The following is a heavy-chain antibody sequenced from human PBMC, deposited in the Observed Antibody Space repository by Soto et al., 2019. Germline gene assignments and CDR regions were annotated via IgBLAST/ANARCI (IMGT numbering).Heavy chain of an antibody. V-gene: IGHV3-23*01. CDR1: GFNFSSYA. D-gene: IGHD6-13*01. Sequence: EVQLLESGGGLVQPGGSLRLSCAASGFNFSSYAMNWVRQAPGKGLEWVSVISGSGGSTYYADSVKGRFTISRDNSKNTLYLQMNSLRAEDTAVYYCARRSSSWYFDCWGQGTLVTVSS. J-gene: IGHJ4*02. CDR3: ARRSSSWYFDC. CDR2: ISGSGGST.